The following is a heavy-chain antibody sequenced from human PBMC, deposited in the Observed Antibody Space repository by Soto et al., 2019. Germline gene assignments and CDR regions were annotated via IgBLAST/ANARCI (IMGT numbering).Heavy chain of an antibody. CDR1: GFTFSSYS. D-gene: IGHD6-13*01. Sequence: SLRLSCAASGFTFSSYSMNWVRQAPGKGLEWVSSISSSSSYIYYADSVKGRFTISRDNAKNSLYLQMNSLRAEDTAVYYCALSGEAAAGNPLWYFNYWGQGTLVTVSS. V-gene: IGHV3-21*01. CDR2: ISSSSSYI. CDR3: ALSGEAAAGNPLWYFNY. J-gene: IGHJ4*02.